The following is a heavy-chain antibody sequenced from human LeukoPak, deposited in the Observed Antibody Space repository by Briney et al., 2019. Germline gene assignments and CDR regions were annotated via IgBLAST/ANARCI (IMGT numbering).Heavy chain of an antibody. J-gene: IGHJ4*02. Sequence: SVKVSCKASGFTFTSSAVQWVRQARGQRLEWIGWIVVGSGNTNYAQKFQERVTITRDMSTSTAYMELSSLRSEDTAVYYCAAVGPILKVFDYWGQGTLVTVSS. CDR2: IVVGSGNT. CDR1: GFTFTSSA. V-gene: IGHV1-58*01. CDR3: AAVGPILKVFDY.